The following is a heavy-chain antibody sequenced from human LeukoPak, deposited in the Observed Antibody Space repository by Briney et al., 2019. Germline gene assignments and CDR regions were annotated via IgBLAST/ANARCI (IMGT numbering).Heavy chain of an antibody. CDR1: GYSISSGYY. CDR2: IYHSGST. CDR3: ARQTEYYFDY. Sequence: PSETLSLTCAVSGYSISSGYYWGWIRQPPGKGLEWIGSIYHSGSTYYNPSLKSRVTISVDTSKNQFSLKLSSVTAADTAVYYCARQTEYYFDYWGQGTLVTLSS. V-gene: IGHV4-38-2*01. J-gene: IGHJ4*02.